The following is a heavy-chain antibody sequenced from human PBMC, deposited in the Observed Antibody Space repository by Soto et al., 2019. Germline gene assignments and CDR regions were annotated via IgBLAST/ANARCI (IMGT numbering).Heavy chain of an antibody. CDR1: GSTFSSHA. CDR3: AKALELF. D-gene: IGHD1-7*01. CDR2: ISGSGGST. Sequence: GAYPSLSRASSGSTFSSHAMSWDRQAPGKGLEWVSAISGSGGSTYYADSVKGRFTISRDNSKNTLYLQMNSLGAEDTAVYSCAKALELFWGQGTLVTVSS. V-gene: IGHV3-23*01. J-gene: IGHJ4*02.